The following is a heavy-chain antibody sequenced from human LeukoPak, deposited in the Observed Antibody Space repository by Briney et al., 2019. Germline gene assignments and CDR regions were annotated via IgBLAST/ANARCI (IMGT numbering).Heavy chain of an antibody. J-gene: IGHJ4*02. V-gene: IGHV5-51*01. CDR1: GYSFTSYW. Sequence: GESLEISCKGSGYSFTSYWIGWVRQMPGKGLEWKGIIYPGDSDTRYSPSFQGQVTISADKSISTAYLQWSSLKASDTAMYYCARVDYYDSSGYYYGSYFDYWGQGTRVTVSS. CDR3: ARVDYYDSSGYYYGSYFDY. D-gene: IGHD3-22*01. CDR2: IYPGDSDT.